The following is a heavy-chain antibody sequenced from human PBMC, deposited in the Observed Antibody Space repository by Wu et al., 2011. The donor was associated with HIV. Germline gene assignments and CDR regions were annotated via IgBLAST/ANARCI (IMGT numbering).Heavy chain of an antibody. CDR1: GYSFTSYD. Sequence: QVQLVQSGAEVKKPGASVKVTCQTSGYSFTSYDINWVRQAAGQGLEWLGWMNPVSGNTGYAQKFQDRVTITRNTSIRTAYMELSSLRSEDTAVYYCARGMGGYDAFDVWGQGTIGHRLF. V-gene: IGHV1-8*02. J-gene: IGHJ3*01. CDR2: MNPVSGNT. D-gene: IGHD3-16*01. CDR3: ARGMGGYDAFDV.